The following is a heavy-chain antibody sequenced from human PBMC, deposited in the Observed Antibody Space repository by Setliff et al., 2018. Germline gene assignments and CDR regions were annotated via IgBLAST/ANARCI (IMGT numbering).Heavy chain of an antibody. CDR2: IYTSGST. CDR3: AREKGNREAPELRGLYYYYMDV. J-gene: IGHJ6*03. CDR1: GGSISSYY. D-gene: IGHD3-10*01. Sequence: LSPTCTVSGGSISSYYWSWIRQPAGKGLEWIGRIYTSGSTNYNPSLKSRVTMSVDTSKNQFSLKLSSVTAADTAVYYCAREKGNREAPELRGLYYYYMDVWGKGTTVTVSS. V-gene: IGHV4-4*07.